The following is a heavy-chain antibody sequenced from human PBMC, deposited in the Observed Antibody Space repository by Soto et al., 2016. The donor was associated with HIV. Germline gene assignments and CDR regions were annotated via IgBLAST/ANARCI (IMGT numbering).Heavy chain of an antibody. J-gene: IGHJ6*03. CDR2: IIPIFGTA. Sequence: QVQLVQSGAEVKKPGSSVKVSCKASGGTFSSYAISWVRQAPGRGLEWMGGIIPIFGTANYAQKFQGRVTITADESTSTAYMELSSPRSEDTAVYYCARVSSGWENYYYYYYMDVWGKGTTVTVSS. CDR3: ARVSSGWENYYYYYYMDV. CDR1: GGTFSSYA. D-gene: IGHD6-19*01. V-gene: IGHV1-69*12.